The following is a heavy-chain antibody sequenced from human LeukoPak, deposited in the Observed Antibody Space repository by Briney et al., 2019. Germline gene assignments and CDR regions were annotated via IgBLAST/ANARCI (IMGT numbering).Heavy chain of an antibody. Sequence: PSETLSLTCAVSGYSISSGYYWGCIRQPPGKGLEWIGSIYHSGSTYYNPSLKSRVTRSVDTSKNQFSLKLSSVTAADTAVYYCARYYYDSSGYYFFDYWGQGTLVTVSS. CDR2: IYHSGST. CDR3: ARYYYDSSGYYFFDY. V-gene: IGHV4-38-2*01. CDR1: GYSISSGYY. D-gene: IGHD3-22*01. J-gene: IGHJ4*02.